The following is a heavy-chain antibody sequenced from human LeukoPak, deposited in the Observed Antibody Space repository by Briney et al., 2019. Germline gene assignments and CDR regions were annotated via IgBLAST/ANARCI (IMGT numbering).Heavy chain of an antibody. CDR1: GFTFSAYW. CDR2: IKPDGSRT. D-gene: IGHD5-24*01. V-gene: IGHV3-74*01. J-gene: IGHJ5*01. Sequence: GGSLRLSCAASGFTFSAYWMRWVRQAPGKGPVWVSFIKPDGSRTNYADSVKGRFIISRDNAKNTLYLQMNSLRVEETAVYFCARGRGWIDPWGQGTLVTVSS. CDR3: ARGRGWIDP.